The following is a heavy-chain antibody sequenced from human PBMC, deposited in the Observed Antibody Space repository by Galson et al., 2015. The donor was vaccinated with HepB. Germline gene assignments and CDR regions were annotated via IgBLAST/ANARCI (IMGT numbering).Heavy chain of an antibody. CDR3: AGSALYDSWSGWDYYYYMEV. Sequence: ETLSLTCAVSGGSINSYYWSWIRQPPGKGLEWIGHIYYDGRTNYNPSLKSRVTLSVDTSKNQFSLKLSSVTAADTAVYYCAGSALYDSWSGWDYYYYMEVWGKGTTVTVSS. J-gene: IGHJ6*03. V-gene: IGHV4-59*01. D-gene: IGHD3-3*01. CDR1: GGSINSYY. CDR2: IYYDGRT.